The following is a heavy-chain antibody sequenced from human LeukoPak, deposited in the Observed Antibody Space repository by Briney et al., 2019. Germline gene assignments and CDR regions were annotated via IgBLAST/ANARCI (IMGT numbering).Heavy chain of an antibody. CDR2: IYYGGST. J-gene: IGHJ6*03. CDR1: GGSISSGGYY. V-gene: IGHV4-31*03. CDR3: AAGLGGPYYYYYMDV. D-gene: IGHD3-22*01. Sequence: SETLSLTCTVSGGSISSGGYYWSWIRQHPGKGLEWIGYIYYGGSTYYNPSLKSRVTISVDTSKNQFSLKLSSVTAVDTAVYYCAAGLGGPYYYYYMDVWGKGTTVTVSS.